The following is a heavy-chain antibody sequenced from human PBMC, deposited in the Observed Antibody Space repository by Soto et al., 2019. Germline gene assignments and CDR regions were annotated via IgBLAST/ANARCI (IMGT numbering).Heavy chain of an antibody. V-gene: IGHV3-48*02. Sequence: EVQLVESGGGLVQPGGSLRLSCAASGFTFSSYSMNWVRQAPGKGLEWVSYISSSSSTIYYADSVKGRFTISRDNAKNSMYLQMNSLRDEDTAVYYCAREGLLRLRFAFDIWGQGTMVTVSS. CDR1: GFTFSSYS. CDR2: ISSSSSTI. J-gene: IGHJ3*02. CDR3: AREGLLRLRFAFDI. D-gene: IGHD3-16*01.